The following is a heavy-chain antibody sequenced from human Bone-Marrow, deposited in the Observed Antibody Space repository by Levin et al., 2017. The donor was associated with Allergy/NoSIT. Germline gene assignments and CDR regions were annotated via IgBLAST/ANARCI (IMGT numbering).Heavy chain of an antibody. V-gene: IGHV3-49*03. D-gene: IGHD6-13*01. CDR2: IRSKAYGGTT. J-gene: IGHJ6*02. CDR1: GFTFGDYA. Sequence: SGESLKISCTASGFTFGDYAMSWFRQAPGKGLEWVGFIRSKAYGGTTEYAASVKGRFTISRDDSKSIAYLQMNSLKTEDTAVYYCTRDIGRWYSSSWYWVTNYYYYGMDVWGQGTTVTVSS. CDR3: TRDIGRWYSSSWYWVTNYYYYGMDV.